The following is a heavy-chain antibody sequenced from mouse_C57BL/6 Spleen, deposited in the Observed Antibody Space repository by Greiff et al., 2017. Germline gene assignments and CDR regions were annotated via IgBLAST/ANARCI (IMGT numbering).Heavy chain of an antibody. J-gene: IGHJ2*01. V-gene: IGHV3-1*01. CDR1: GYSITSGYD. CDR2: ISYSGST. Sequence: EVQLVESGPGMVKPSQSLSLTCTVTGYSITSGYDWHWIRHFPGNQLEWMGYISYSGSTNYHPSLKSRISITHDTSKNHFFLKLNSVTTEDTATYYCARGLYYLDYWGQGTTLTVSS. CDR3: ARGLYYLDY.